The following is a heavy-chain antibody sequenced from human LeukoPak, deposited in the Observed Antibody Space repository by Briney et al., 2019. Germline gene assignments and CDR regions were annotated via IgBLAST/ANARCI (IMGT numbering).Heavy chain of an antibody. Sequence: PGGSLRLSCAASGFTFSSYAMSWVRQAPGKGLEWVSAISGSGGSTYYADSVKGRFTISRDNSKNTLYLQMNSLRAEDTAVYYCAKVRVMAVAGTGGYYFDYWGQGTLVTVSS. CDR2: ISGSGGST. CDR1: GFTFSSYA. CDR3: AKVRVMAVAGTGGYYFDY. J-gene: IGHJ4*02. D-gene: IGHD6-19*01. V-gene: IGHV3-23*01.